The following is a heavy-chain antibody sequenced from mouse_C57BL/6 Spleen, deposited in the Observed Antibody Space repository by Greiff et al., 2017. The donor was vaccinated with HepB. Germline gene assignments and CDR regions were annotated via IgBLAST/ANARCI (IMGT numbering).Heavy chain of an antibody. J-gene: IGHJ2*01. CDR2: ISNGSSTI. CDR3: ARFDWDY. CDR1: GFTFSDYG. Sequence: EVHLVESGGGLVKPGGSLKLSCAASGFTFSDYGMHWVRQAPEKGLEWVAYISNGSSTIYYANTVKGRFTISRDNAKNTLFLQMTSLRSEDTAMYYCARFDWDYWGQGTTLTVSS. V-gene: IGHV5-17*01. D-gene: IGHD2-4*01.